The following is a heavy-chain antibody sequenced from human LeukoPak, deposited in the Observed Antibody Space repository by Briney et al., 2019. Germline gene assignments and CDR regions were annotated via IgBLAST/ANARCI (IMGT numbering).Heavy chain of an antibody. CDR1: GFTFGSYW. CDR2: IRQDGSDK. Sequence: GGSLRLSCAASGFTFGSYWMSWVRQAPGKGLEWVANIRQDGSDKYYVDSVEGRFTISRDNTRTSLSLQMNSLRAEDTAVYYCATETWFYFDYWGQGTLVTVSS. V-gene: IGHV3-7*04. CDR3: ATETWFYFDY. D-gene: IGHD3-9*01. J-gene: IGHJ4*02.